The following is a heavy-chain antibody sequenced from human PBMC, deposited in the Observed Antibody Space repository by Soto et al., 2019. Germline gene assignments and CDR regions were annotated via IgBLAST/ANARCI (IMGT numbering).Heavy chain of an antibody. V-gene: IGHV3-7*01. J-gene: IGHJ4*02. CDR2: IKQDGSEK. D-gene: IGHD2-2*01. Sequence: GGSLRLSCAASGFTFSSYWMSWVRQAPGKGLEWVANIKQDGSEKYYVDSVKGRFTISRDNAKNSLYLQMNSLRAEDTAVYYCARGRPLSSTSCYYFDYWGQGTLVTVSS. CDR1: GFTFSSYW. CDR3: ARGRPLSSTSCYYFDY.